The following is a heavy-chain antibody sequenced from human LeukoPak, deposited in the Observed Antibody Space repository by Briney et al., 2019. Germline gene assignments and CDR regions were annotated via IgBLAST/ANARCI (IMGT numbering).Heavy chain of an antibody. Sequence: SETLSLTCTVSGVSISSYYWSWIRQPPGKGLEWIGSIYHSGSTYYNPSLKSRVTISVDTSKNQFSLKLSSVTAADTAVYYCAQAAAGPAPAFDIWGQGTMVTVSS. CDR2: IYHSGST. D-gene: IGHD6-13*01. CDR3: AQAAAGPAPAFDI. CDR1: GVSISSYY. V-gene: IGHV4-59*04. J-gene: IGHJ3*02.